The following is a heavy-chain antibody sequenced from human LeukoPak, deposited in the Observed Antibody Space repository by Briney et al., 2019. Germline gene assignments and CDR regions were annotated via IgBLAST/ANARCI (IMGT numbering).Heavy chain of an antibody. V-gene: IGHV3-21*01. CDR1: GFTFSSYS. CDR2: ISSSSSYI. Sequence: PGGSLRLSCAASGFTFSSYSMNWVRQAPGKGLEWVSSISSSSSYIYYADSVKGRFTISRDNAKNSLYLQMNSLRAEDTAVYYCARSVGPKETRKTPHSNWFDPWGQGTLVTVSS. D-gene: IGHD2-15*01. J-gene: IGHJ5*02. CDR3: ARSVGPKETRKTPHSNWFDP.